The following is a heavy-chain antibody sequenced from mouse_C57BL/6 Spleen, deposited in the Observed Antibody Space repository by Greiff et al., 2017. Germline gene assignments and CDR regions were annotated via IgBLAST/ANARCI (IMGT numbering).Heavy chain of an antibody. CDR1: GYAFSCSW. CDR2: IYPGDGDT. V-gene: IGHV1-82*01. CDR3: ARSDGPYYFDY. J-gene: IGHJ2*01. Sequence: QVPLQQSGPELVKPGASVKISCKASGYAFSCSWMNWVKQRPGKGLEWIGRIYPGDGDTNYNGKFKGKATLTADKSSSTAYMQLSGLTSEDSAVYFCARSDGPYYFDYWGQGTTLTVAS. D-gene: IGHD2-3*01.